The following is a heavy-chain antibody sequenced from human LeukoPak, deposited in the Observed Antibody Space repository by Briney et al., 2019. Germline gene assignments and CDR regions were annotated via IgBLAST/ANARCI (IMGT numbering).Heavy chain of an antibody. CDR2: ISSSSSYI. V-gene: IGHV3-21*01. CDR3: AKGSTVTTRTPFDY. Sequence: GGSLRLSCAASGFTFSSYSMNWVRQAPGKGLEWVSSISSSSSYIYYADSVKGRFTISRDNAKNSLYLQMNSLRAEDTAVYYCAKGSTVTTRTPFDYWGQGTLVTVSS. J-gene: IGHJ4*02. CDR1: GFTFSSYS. D-gene: IGHD4-17*01.